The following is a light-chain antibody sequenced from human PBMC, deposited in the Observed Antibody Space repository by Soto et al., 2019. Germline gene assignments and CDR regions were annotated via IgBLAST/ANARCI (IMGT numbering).Light chain of an antibody. CDR2: AAF. Sequence: DIQMTQSPSYLSASVGDRVTITCRASQSISSYLNWYQQKPGKAPKLLIYAAFILQSGVPSRFGGSGAGTDFTLTVSSLQPEDFATYFCQQSYNMPFTFGPGTKVDI. CDR3: QQSYNMPFT. J-gene: IGKJ3*01. V-gene: IGKV1-39*01. CDR1: QSISSY.